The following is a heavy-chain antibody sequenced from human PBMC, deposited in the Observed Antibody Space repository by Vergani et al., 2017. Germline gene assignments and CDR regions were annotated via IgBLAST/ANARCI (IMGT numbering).Heavy chain of an antibody. CDR2: IYYSGST. J-gene: IGHJ4*02. CDR3: AVSGSSGFDY. CDR1: GGSVSSGSYY. Sequence: QVQLQESGPGLVKPSETLSLTCTVSGGSVSSGSYYWSWIRQPAGKGLEWIGYIYYSGSTNYNPSLKSRVTISVDTSKNQFSLKLSSVTAADTAVYYCAVSGSSGFDYWGQGTLVTVSS. D-gene: IGHD6-19*01. V-gene: IGHV4-61*10.